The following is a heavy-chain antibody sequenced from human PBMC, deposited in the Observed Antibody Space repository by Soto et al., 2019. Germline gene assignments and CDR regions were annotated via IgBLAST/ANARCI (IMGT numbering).Heavy chain of an antibody. CDR1: GGSISSYY. CDR3: AREAPHHCDFDS. Sequence: SETLSLTCTVSGGSISSYYWSWIRQPPGKGLEWIGYIYYSGSTNYNPSLKSRVTISVDTSKNQFSLKLSSVTAADTAVYYCAREAPHHCDFDSWGQGTMVTVAS. V-gene: IGHV4-59*01. J-gene: IGHJ3*02. CDR2: IYYSGST.